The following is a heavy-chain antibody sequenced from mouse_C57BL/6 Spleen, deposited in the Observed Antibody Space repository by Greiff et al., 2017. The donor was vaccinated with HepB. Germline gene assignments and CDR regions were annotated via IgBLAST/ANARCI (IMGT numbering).Heavy chain of an antibody. V-gene: IGHV1-69*01. CDR1: GYTFTSYW. CDR3: ARQPRLRGYGMDY. Sequence: VQLQQPGAELVMPGASVKLSCKASGYTFTSYWMHWVKQRPGQGLEWIGEIDPSDSYTNYNQKFKGKSTLTVDKSSSTAYMQLSSLTSEDSAVYYFARQPRLRGYGMDYWGQGTSVTVSS. D-gene: IGHD3-2*02. CDR2: IDPSDSYT. J-gene: IGHJ4*01.